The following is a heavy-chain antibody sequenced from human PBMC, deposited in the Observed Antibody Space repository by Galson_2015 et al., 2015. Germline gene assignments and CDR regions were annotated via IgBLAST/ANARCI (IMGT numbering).Heavy chain of an antibody. CDR1: GFTFTSSA. CDR2: IVVGSGNT. V-gene: IGHV1-58*01. J-gene: IGHJ3*02. D-gene: IGHD3-22*01. CDR3: AAEPLTYYYDSSGWYAFEI. Sequence: SVKVSCKASGFTFTSSAVQWVRQARGQRLEWIGWIVVGSGNTNYAQKFQERVTITRDMSTSTAYMELSSLRSEDTAVYYCAAEPLTYYYDSSGWYAFEIWGQGTMVTVSS.